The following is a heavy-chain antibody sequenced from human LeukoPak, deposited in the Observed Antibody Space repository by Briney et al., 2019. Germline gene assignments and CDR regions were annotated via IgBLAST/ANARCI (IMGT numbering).Heavy chain of an antibody. CDR3: AKDHGSSDWYYFDY. CDR2: IHYDGSNN. J-gene: IGHJ4*02. Sequence: GGSHRLSCAASGFIFTSYAMHWVRQAPDKGLEWVAFIHYDGSNNYYADSVKGLFTISRDNSKNTLYLQMNTLRADDTAVYYCAKDHGSSDWYYFDYWGQGTLVTVSS. D-gene: IGHD6-13*01. V-gene: IGHV3-30*02. CDR1: GFIFTSYA.